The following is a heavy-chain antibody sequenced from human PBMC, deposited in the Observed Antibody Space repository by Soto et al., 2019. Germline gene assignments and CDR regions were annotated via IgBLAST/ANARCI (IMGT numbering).Heavy chain of an antibody. CDR3: ARVPDR. V-gene: IGHV4-30-2*01. D-gene: IGHD2-2*01. J-gene: IGHJ5*02. Sequence: SETLSLTYAVAGGSIRSGGYSWSWIRQPPGKGLEWIGYIYHSGSTYYNPSLKSRVTISVDRSKNQFSLKLSSVTAADTAVYYCARVPDRWGQGTLVTVSS. CDR1: GGSIRSGGYS. CDR2: IYHSGST.